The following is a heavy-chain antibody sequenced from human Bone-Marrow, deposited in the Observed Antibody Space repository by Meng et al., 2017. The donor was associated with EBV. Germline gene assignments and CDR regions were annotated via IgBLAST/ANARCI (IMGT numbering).Heavy chain of an antibody. Sequence: LVQSGGGVPKPGASVRVSCKTSGYTFSSFTLNWVRQVPGQGFEWVGWIHGYSANTHYAQKFHGRVNMSTDTSTDTSYMELKNLRPDDTAIYYCVRFSNYVLDHWGQGTLVTVSS. CDR3: VRFSNYVLDH. CDR2: IHGYSANT. V-gene: IGHV1-18*01. J-gene: IGHJ4*02. D-gene: IGHD3-10*01. CDR1: GYTFSSFT.